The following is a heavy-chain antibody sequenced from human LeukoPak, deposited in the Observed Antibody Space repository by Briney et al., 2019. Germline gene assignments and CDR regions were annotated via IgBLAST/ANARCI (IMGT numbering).Heavy chain of an antibody. Sequence: EASVKVSCKASGYTFTNYAMNWVRQAPGQGLEWMGWINTNTGNPTYAQGFTGRFVFSLDASASTAYLQISSLKAEDTAVYYRARCTVEWLLDNYYGMDVWGQGTTVTVSS. CDR3: ARCTVEWLLDNYYGMDV. J-gene: IGHJ6*02. CDR1: GYTFTNYA. V-gene: IGHV7-4-1*02. CDR2: INTNTGNP. D-gene: IGHD3-3*01.